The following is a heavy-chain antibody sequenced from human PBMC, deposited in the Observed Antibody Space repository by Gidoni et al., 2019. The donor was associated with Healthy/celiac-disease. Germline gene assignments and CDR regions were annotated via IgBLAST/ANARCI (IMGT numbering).Heavy chain of an antibody. CDR2: IRSKANSYAT. D-gene: IGHD4-4*01. CDR3: TRRGVTTDY. CDR1: GFTFSGSA. V-gene: IGHV3-73*01. Sequence: EVQLVESGGGLVQPGGSLKLSCAASGFTFSGSALHWVRQASGKGREWVGRIRSKANSYATAYAASVKGRFTISRDDSKNTAYLQMNSLKTEDTAVYYCTRRGVTTDYWGQGTLVTVSS. J-gene: IGHJ4*02.